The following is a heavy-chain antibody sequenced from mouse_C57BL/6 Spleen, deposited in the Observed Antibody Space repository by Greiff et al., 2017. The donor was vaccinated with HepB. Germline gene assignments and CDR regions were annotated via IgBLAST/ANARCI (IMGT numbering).Heavy chain of an antibody. J-gene: IGHJ2*01. V-gene: IGHV1-64*01. CDR3: ARSRYYYGSSYVGIFDY. D-gene: IGHD1-1*01. Sequence: QVQLQQPGAELVKPGASVKLSCKASGYTFTSYWMHWVKQRPGQGLEWIGMIHPNSGSTNYNEKFKSKATLTVDKSSSTAYMQLSSLTSEDSAVYYCARSRYYYGSSYVGIFDYWGQGTTLTVSS. CDR2: IHPNSGST. CDR1: GYTFTSYW.